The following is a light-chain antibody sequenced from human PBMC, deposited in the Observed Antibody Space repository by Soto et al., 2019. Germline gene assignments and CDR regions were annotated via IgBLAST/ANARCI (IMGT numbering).Light chain of an antibody. CDR2: AAS. Sequence: DIQMTQSPSSVSASVGDSVTITCRASQGIDNWLAWYQQKLGMAPKLLISAASNLQSGVPTRFSGSGSGTDFTLTINSLQPEDFATYFCQQAIHFPLAFGGGTKVEI. CDR3: QQAIHFPLA. CDR1: QGIDNW. V-gene: IGKV1-12*01. J-gene: IGKJ4*01.